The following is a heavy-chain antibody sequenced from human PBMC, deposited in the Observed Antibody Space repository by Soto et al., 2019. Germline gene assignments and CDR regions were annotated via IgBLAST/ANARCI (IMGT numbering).Heavy chain of an antibody. V-gene: IGHV1-69*13. CDR2: SIPIVGTA. D-gene: IGHD3-22*01. J-gene: IGHJ6*02. CDR1: GGTFSSYA. Sequence: ASVKVSCEASGGTFSSYAISWVRQAPGQGLEWVGGSIPIVGTANYAQKFQGRVPITADESTSTAYMELSSLRSEDTAVYYCARGGRITMIVVPRSDYYYYGMDVWGQGTTVTVSS. CDR3: ARGGRITMIVVPRSDYYYYGMDV.